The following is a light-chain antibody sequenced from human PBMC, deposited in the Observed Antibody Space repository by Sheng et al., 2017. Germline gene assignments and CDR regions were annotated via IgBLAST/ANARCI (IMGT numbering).Light chain of an antibody. V-gene: IGLV1-51*01. CDR3: GTWDNNLSSVV. CDR1: TSNIGNNY. J-gene: IGLJ2*01. Sequence: QSGLRQPPSLSATPGQRATISCSGTTSNIGNNYVCWYRQVPGTAPELLIFDDDKRPSGIPDRISASKSGSSATLAIAGLQPGDEADYYCGTWDNNLSSVVFGGGTRVTVL. CDR2: DDD.